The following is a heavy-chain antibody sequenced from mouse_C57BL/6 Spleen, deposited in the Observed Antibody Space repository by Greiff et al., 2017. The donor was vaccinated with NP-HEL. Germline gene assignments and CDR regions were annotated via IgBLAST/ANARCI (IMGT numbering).Heavy chain of an antibody. J-gene: IGHJ3*01. Sequence: QVQLQQPGAELVKPGASVKLSYKASGYTFTSYWMPWVKQRPGQGLEWIGMIHPNSGSTNYNEKFKSKATLTVDKSSSTAYMQLSSLTSEDSAVYYCSVITTVDSWFAYWGQGTLVTVSA. CDR1: GYTFTSYW. D-gene: IGHD1-1*01. V-gene: IGHV1-64*01. CDR2: IHPNSGST. CDR3: SVITTVDSWFAY.